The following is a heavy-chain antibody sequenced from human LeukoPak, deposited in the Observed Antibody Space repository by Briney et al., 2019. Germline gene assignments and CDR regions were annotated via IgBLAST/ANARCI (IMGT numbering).Heavy chain of an antibody. D-gene: IGHD3-3*01. J-gene: IGHJ4*02. Sequence: SVKVSCKASGGTFSSYAISWVRQAPGQGLEWMGRIIPILGIANYAQKLQGRVTMTTDTSTSTAYMELRSLRSDDTAVYYCARVPYYDFWSGYSDYFDYWGQGTLVTVSS. CDR3: ARVPYYDFWSGYSDYFDY. CDR1: GGTFSSYA. V-gene: IGHV1-69*04. CDR2: IIPILGIA.